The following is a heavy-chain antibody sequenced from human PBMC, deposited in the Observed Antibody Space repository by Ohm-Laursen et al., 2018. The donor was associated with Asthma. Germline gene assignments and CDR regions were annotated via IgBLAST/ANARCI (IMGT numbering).Heavy chain of an antibody. J-gene: IGHJ6*02. CDR2: ISASAGTM. CDR3: ARESYDFWSGSLNYYYGMDV. V-gene: IGHV3-48*04. CDR1: GYTFSRYS. Sequence: GSLRLSCSASGYTFSRYSIHWVRQIPGKGLEWISYISASAGTMYYADSVKGRFTISRDNAKKSLFLHMNSLRAEDTAVYYCARESYDFWSGSLNYYYGMDVWGQGTTVTVSS. D-gene: IGHD3-3*01.